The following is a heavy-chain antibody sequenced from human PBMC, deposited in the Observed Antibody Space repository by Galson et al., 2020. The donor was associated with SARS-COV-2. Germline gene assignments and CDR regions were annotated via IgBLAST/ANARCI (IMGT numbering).Heavy chain of an antibody. CDR2: FDPEDGET. CDR3: ATSSPADHNNWFDP. J-gene: IGHJ5*02. CDR1: GYTLTELS. D-gene: IGHD6-19*01. Sequence: ASVKVSCKVSGYTLTELSMHWVRQAPGKGLEWMGGFDPEDGETIYAQKFQGRVTMTEDTSTDTAYMELSSLRSEDTAVYYCATSSPADHNNWFDPWGQGTLVTVSS. V-gene: IGHV1-24*01.